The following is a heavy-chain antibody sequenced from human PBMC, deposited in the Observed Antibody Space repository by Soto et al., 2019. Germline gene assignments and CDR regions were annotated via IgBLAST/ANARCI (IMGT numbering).Heavy chain of an antibody. V-gene: IGHV3-15*01. J-gene: IGHJ4*02. D-gene: IGHD3-22*01. CDR1: GFTFSNAW. CDR2: IKSKTDGGTT. CDR3: TTDRRYYYDSSGYDY. Sequence: GSLRLSCAASGFTFSNAWMSWVRQAPGKGLEWVGRIKSKTDGGTTDYAAPVKGRFTISRDDSKNTLYLQMNGLKTEDTAVYYCTTDRRYYYDSSGYDYWGQGTLVTVSS.